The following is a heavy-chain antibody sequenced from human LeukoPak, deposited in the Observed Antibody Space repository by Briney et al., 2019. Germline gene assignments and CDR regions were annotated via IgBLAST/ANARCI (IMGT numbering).Heavy chain of an antibody. V-gene: IGHV1-2*02. CDR3: ARGPKSFYYYGMDV. CDR1: GYTFVGYF. CDR2: INPTSSVT. Sequence: ASVKLSYKASGYTFVGYFMYWVRQVPGQGLECMGWINPTSSVTNYAQHFQGRVTMTSDTSISTTYMELSRLTSDDTAVYYCARGPKSFYYYGMDVWGQGTTVTVSS. J-gene: IGHJ6*02.